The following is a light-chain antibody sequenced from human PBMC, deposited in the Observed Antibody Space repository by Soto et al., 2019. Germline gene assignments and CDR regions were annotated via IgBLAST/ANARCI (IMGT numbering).Light chain of an antibody. Sequence: EIVLTQSPATLSVSPGESAALSCRASQSISSNLAWDQQKPGQPPRLLISGASTRATGIPARFSGSGSGTEFTLTISSLQSEDLAVYHCQQDHDWPLTFGGGTKVEIK. CDR2: GAS. J-gene: IGKJ4*01. V-gene: IGKV3-15*01. CDR1: QSISSN. CDR3: QQDHDWPLT.